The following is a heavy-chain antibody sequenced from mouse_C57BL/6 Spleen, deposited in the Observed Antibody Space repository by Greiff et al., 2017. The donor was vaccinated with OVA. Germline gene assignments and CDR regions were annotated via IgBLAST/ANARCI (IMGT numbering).Heavy chain of an antibody. CDR1: GYAFSSYW. D-gene: IGHD1-1*01. V-gene: IGHV1-80*01. J-gene: IGHJ2*01. CDR3: ARSGGRGDFDY. CDR2: IYPGDGDT. Sequence: QVQLKESGAELVKPGASVKISCKASGYAFSSYWMNWVKQRPGKGLEWIGQIYPGDGDTNYNGKFKGKATLTADKSSSTAYMQLSSLTSEDSAVYFCARSGGRGDFDYWGQGTTLTVSS.